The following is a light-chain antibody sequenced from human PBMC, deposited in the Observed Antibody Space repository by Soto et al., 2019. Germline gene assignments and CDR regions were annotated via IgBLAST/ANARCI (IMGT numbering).Light chain of an antibody. CDR3: QKYNSAPLLT. CDR2: AAS. CDR1: QSVSGW. V-gene: IGKV1-27*01. Sequence: DIQMTQSPSTLSASVGDTVTVTCRASQSVSGWLAWCQQKPGKGPKLLMYAASSLQSGVPSRFSGSGSGTDFTLTISSLQPEDVATYYCQKYNSAPLLTFGGGTKVDIK. J-gene: IGKJ4*01.